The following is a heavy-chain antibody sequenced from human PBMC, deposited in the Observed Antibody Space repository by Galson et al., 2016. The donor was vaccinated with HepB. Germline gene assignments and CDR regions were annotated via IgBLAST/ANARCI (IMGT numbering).Heavy chain of an antibody. CDR3: ARPPEGDRRYFGL. D-gene: IGHD3-16*01. CDR1: GFTFSTYS. Sequence: SLRLSCAASGFTFSTYSMNWVRQAPGKGLEWVSFISITSGYKYYADSLKGRVTISRDNAKNSLYLQMNSLRAEDTAVYYCARPPEGDRRYFGLWGRGTLVTVSS. V-gene: IGHV3-21*01. J-gene: IGHJ2*01. CDR2: ISITSGYK.